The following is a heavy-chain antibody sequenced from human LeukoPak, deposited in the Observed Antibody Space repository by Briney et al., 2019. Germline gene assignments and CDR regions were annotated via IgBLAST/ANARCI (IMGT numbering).Heavy chain of an antibody. CDR1: GFTVSSNY. CDR3: ARGQLEWENYYYGMDV. Sequence: QPGGSLRPSCAASGFTVSSNYMSWVRQAPGKGLEWVSVIYSGGSTYYADSVKGRFTISRDNSKNTLYLQMNSLRAEDTAVYYCARGQLEWENYYYGMDVWGQGTTVTVSS. J-gene: IGHJ6*02. CDR2: IYSGGST. V-gene: IGHV3-53*01. D-gene: IGHD1-1*01.